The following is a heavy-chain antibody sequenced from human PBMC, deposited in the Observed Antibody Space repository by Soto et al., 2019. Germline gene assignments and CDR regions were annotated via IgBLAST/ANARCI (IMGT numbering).Heavy chain of an antibody. D-gene: IGHD4-17*01. Sequence: EVQLLESGGSLVQPGGSLRLSCAASGFSFSTYAMGWVRQAPGKGLEWVSAISASGSATYYADPVKGRFTISRDNSGDTLYLHINSLRARDTAVYYCATDTKGRAGTTAIYDSWGQGSQVPVSS. CDR1: GFSFSTYA. J-gene: IGHJ4*02. CDR3: ATDTKGRAGTTAIYDS. V-gene: IGHV3-23*01. CDR2: ISASGSAT.